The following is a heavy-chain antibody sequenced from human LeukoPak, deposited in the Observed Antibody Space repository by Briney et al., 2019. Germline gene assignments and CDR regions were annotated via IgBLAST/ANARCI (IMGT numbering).Heavy chain of an antibody. D-gene: IGHD5-12*01. Sequence: SETLSLTCTVSGGSISSYYWSWIWQPPGKGLEWIGEINHSGSTTYKPSLKSRVTISLDTSKNQFSLKLSSVTAADTAVYYCARESWWLDYWGQGTLVTVSS. CDR2: INHSGST. V-gene: IGHV4-34*01. CDR1: GGSISSYY. CDR3: ARESWWLDY. J-gene: IGHJ4*02.